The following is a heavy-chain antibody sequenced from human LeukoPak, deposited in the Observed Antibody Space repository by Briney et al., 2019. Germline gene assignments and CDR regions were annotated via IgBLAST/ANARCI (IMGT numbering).Heavy chain of an antibody. CDR1: GFTFSSDW. CDR2: IKQDGSEK. V-gene: IGHV3-7*01. Sequence: GGSLRLSCAASGFTFSSDWMSWVRQAPGKGLEWVANIKQDGSEKYYVDSVKGRFTISRDNANNSLYQQMNSLRAEKADVYYCARRGDFWSGYHDAFDIWGQGTMVTVSS. J-gene: IGHJ3*02. D-gene: IGHD3-3*01. CDR3: ARRGDFWSGYHDAFDI.